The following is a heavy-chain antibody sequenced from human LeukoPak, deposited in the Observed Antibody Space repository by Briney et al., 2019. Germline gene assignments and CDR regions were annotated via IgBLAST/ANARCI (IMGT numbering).Heavy chain of an antibody. J-gene: IGHJ4*02. CDR1: GGSISSYY. CDR3: ARMSSYFDWLLYDY. D-gene: IGHD3-9*01. CDR2: IYYSGST. Sequence: SETLSLTCTVSGGSISSYYWSWIRQPPGKGLEWIGYIYYSGSTNYNPSLKSRVTISVGTSKNQFSLKLSSVTAADTAVYYCARMSSYFDWLLYDYWGQGTLVTVSS. V-gene: IGHV4-59*01.